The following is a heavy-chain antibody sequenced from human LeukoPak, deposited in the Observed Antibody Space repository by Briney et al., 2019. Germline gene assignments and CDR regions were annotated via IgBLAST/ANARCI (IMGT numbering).Heavy chain of an antibody. J-gene: IGHJ3*02. CDR1: GGSISTNTYY. V-gene: IGHV4-39*01. D-gene: IGHD1-26*01. CDR2: IHYSGST. Sequence: SETLSLTCTVSGGSISTNTYYWDWMRRPPGKGLEWIGTIHYSGSTYYTPSLKSRVTISIDTSKNQFSLKVNSMTATDTAVYYCASHSGRYRDAFEMWGQGTMVTVSS. CDR3: ASHSGRYRDAFEM.